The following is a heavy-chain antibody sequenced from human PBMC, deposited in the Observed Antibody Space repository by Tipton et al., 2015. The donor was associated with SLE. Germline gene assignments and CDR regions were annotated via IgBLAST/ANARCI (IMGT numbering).Heavy chain of an antibody. CDR1: GGSISSSSYY. CDR3: ARQRGYNYGLYNWFDP. D-gene: IGHD3/OR15-3a*01. J-gene: IGHJ5*02. CDR2: IYYSGST. V-gene: IGHV4-39*01. Sequence: TLSLTCTVSGGSISSSSYYWGWIRQPPGKGLEWIGSIYYSGSTYYNPSLKSRVTISVDTSKNQFSLKLSSVTAADTAVYYCARQRGYNYGLYNWFDPWGQGTLVTVSS.